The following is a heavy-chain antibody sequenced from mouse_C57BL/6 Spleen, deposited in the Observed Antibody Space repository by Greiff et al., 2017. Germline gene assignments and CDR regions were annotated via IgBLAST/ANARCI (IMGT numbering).Heavy chain of an antibody. V-gene: IGHV1-82*01. CDR1: GYAFSSSW. Sequence: VQLQQSGPELVKPGASVKISCKASGYAFSSSWMNWVKQRPGKGLEWIGRIYPGDGDTNYNGKFKGKATLTADKSSSTAYMQLSSLTSEDSAVYFCARSEVSGYDEDYAMDYWGQGTSVTVSS. CDR3: ARSEVSGYDEDYAMDY. CDR2: IYPGDGDT. J-gene: IGHJ4*01. D-gene: IGHD2-2*01.